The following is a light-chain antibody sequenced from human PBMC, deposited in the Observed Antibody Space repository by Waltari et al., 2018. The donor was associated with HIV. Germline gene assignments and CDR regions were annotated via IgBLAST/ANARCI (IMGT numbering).Light chain of an antibody. V-gene: IGLV2-14*03. CDR3: SAYTRSGTLV. CDR1: DNDIGAYDF. Sequence: QSALTQPASVIGSPGQSISISCAGSDNDIGAYDFVCWYRQEPGKAPHTLIYGFNNRPRGISSRFSVSKRSRTMVALIISAVRVEDEGDYYCSAYTRSGTLVFGGGTKLTVL. J-gene: IGLJ3*02. CDR2: GFN.